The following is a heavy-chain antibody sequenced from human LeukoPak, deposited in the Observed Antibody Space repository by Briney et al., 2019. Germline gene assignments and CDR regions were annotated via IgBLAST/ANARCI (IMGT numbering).Heavy chain of an antibody. D-gene: IGHD4-17*01. J-gene: IGHJ4*02. Sequence: GGSLRLSCAASGFTFSNAWMNWVCQAPGKGLEWVGRIKSKTDGGTADYAAPVKGRFTISRDDSKNTLYQQMNSLKTEDTAVYYCTTRTMTTVTTDYWGQGTLVTVSS. V-gene: IGHV3-15*07. CDR3: TTRTMTTVTTDY. CDR1: GFTFSNAW. CDR2: IKSKTDGGTA.